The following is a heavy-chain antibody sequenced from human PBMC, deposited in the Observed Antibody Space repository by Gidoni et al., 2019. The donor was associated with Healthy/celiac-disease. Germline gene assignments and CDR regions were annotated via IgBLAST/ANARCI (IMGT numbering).Heavy chain of an antibody. V-gene: IGHV3-49*05. J-gene: IGHJ4*01. CDR2: IRSKAYGGTT. D-gene: IGHD3-22*01. CDR1: GFTFGVYD. Sequence: VQLVAFGGGLVKPGRSLRPSCTPPGFTFGVYDMSWFRQAPGQGLEWVGFIRSKAYGGTTEYAASMKSRYTISRDDSKSIAYLQMDSLKTEDTTVYYCTRGGDYYDISVYRGDDYWGHGTLVTVSS. CDR3: TRGGDYYDISVYRGDDY.